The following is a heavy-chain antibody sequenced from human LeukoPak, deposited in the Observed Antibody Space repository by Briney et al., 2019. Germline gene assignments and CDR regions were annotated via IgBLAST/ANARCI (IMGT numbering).Heavy chain of an antibody. J-gene: IGHJ6*03. CDR2: ISAYNGNT. V-gene: IGHV1-18*01. D-gene: IGHD2-8*01. CDR3: ARVRGRCTNGVCYDHYYYYMDV. Sequence: ASVKVSCKASGYTFTSYGISWVRQAPGQGLEWMGWISAYNGNTNYAQKFQGRVTITRNTSISTAYMELSSLRSEDTAVYYCARVRGRCTNGVCYDHYYYYMDVWGKGTTVTVSS. CDR1: GYTFTSYG.